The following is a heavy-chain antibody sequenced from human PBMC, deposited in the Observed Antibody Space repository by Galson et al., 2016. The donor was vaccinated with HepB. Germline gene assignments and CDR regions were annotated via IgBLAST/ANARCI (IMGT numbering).Heavy chain of an antibody. V-gene: IGHV3-23*01. J-gene: IGHJ4*02. D-gene: IGHD5-24*01. Sequence: SLRLSCAASGFTFSNYAMSWVRQAPGKGLEWVSGISDSGGSTYFADSVMGRFTISRDNSKNTLYLQMNSLRAEDTAVYYCAREGLADGSYFDYWGRGTLVTVS. CDR3: AREGLADGSYFDY. CDR2: ISDSGGST. CDR1: GFTFSNYA.